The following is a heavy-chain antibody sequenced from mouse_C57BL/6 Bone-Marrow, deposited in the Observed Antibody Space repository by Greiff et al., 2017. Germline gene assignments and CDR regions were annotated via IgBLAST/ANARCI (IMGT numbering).Heavy chain of an antibody. J-gene: IGHJ2*01. CDR2: IYPSDSET. CDR3: ARSEYGNPLYFDY. V-gene: IGHV1-61*01. Sequence: QVQLQQPGAELVRPGSSVKLSCKASGYTFTSYWMDWVKQRPGQGLEWIGNIYPSDSETHYNQKFKDKATLTVDKSSSTAYMQLSSLTSEDSAVYYCARSEYGNPLYFDYWGQGTTLTVSS. CDR1: GYTFTSYW. D-gene: IGHD2-10*02.